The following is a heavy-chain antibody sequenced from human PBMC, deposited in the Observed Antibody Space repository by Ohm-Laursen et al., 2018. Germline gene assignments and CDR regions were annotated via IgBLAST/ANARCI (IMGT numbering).Heavy chain of an antibody. V-gene: IGHV4-34*01. Sequence: TLSLTCAVYGGSFSGYYWSWIRQPPGKGLEWIGEINHSGSTNYNPSLKSRVTISVDTSKNQFSLKLTSVTAADTAVYYCARAMPTNRTFDYWGQGTLVTVSS. J-gene: IGHJ4*02. D-gene: IGHD5-24*01. CDR3: ARAMPTNRTFDY. CDR1: GGSFSGYY. CDR2: INHSGST.